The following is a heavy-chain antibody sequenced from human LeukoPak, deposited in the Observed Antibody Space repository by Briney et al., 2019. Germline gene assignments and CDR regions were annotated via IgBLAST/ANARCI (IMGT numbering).Heavy chain of an antibody. J-gene: IGHJ5*02. Sequence: SETLSLTCTVSGGSISTYYWSWIRQPPGKGLEWIGYIYYTGSTSYNPSLKSRVTMSLDTSKNQFSLQLNSVTPADTAVYYCARGGNYWPQWWFDPWGRGTLVSVSS. D-gene: IGHD1-26*01. CDR1: GGSISTYY. CDR2: IYYTGST. CDR3: ARGGNYWPQWWFDP. V-gene: IGHV4-59*01.